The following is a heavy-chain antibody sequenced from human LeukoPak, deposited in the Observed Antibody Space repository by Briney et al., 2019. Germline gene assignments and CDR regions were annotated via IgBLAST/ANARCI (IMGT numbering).Heavy chain of an antibody. CDR3: AQEGFSGAYDH. CDR1: GFTFSSYG. V-gene: IGHV3-30*03. J-gene: IGHJ5*02. Sequence: GRSLRFSCAASGFTFSSYGMHWVRQAPGKGLEWVAVISYDGSNKYYADSVKGRFTIYRDNSKNTLYLQMNSLRAEDTAVYYCAQEGFSGAYDHWGQGTLVTVSS. D-gene: IGHD7-27*01. CDR2: ISYDGSNK.